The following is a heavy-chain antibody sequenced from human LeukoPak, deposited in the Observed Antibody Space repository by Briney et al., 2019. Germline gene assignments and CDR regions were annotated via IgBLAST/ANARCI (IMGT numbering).Heavy chain of an antibody. J-gene: IGHJ5*02. V-gene: IGHV4-38-2*01. Sequence: PSETLSLTCGVSGSSIRSGYYWGWIRQPPGKGLEWIGSIYYSGSTYYNPSLKSRVTISVDTSKNQFSLKLSSVTAADTAVYYCARGPLMAARPSHSGAYNWCDPWGQGTLVTVSS. D-gene: IGHD6-6*01. CDR1: GSSIRSGYY. CDR2: IYYSGST. CDR3: ARGPLMAARPSHSGAYNWCDP.